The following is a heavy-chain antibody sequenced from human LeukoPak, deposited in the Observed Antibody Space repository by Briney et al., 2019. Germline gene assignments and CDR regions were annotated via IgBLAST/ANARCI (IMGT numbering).Heavy chain of an antibody. J-gene: IGHJ4*02. CDR3: ARPYYYDGNGYYPFDY. CDR2: INPNSGGT. CDR1: GYTFTGYY. V-gene: IGHV1-2*02. D-gene: IGHD3-22*01. Sequence: ASVKVSCKASGYTFTGYYMHWVRQAPGQGLEWMGWINPNSGGTNYAQKFQGRVTMTTDTSSSTAYMELSRLTSDDTAVYYCARPYYYDGNGYYPFDYWGQGTLVTVSS.